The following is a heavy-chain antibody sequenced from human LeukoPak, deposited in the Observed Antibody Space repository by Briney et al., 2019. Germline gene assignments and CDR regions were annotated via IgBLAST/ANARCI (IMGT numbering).Heavy chain of an antibody. CDR2: IYPGDSDI. Sequence: GESLQISCKGSGYIFSSHWIGWVRQMPGKGLEWMGIIYPGDSDIKYSPSFQGQVTISADKSISTAYLQWSSLKASDTAMYYCASPPYCSGGSCYFDYWGQGTLVTVSS. J-gene: IGHJ4*02. D-gene: IGHD2-15*01. V-gene: IGHV5-51*01. CDR1: GYIFSSHW. CDR3: ASPPYCSGGSCYFDY.